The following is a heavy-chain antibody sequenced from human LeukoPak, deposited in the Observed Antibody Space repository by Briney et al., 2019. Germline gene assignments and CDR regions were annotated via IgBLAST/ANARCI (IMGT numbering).Heavy chain of an antibody. J-gene: IGHJ3*02. CDR3: AREGGGYSGYDDVVYAFDI. CDR1: GGSISSYY. Sequence: SETLSLTCTVSGGSISSYYWSWIRQPAGKGLEWIGRIYTSGSTNYNPSLKSRVTISVGTSKNQFSLKLSSVTAADTAVYYCAREGGGYSGYDDVVYAFDIWGQGTMVTVSS. CDR2: IYTSGST. D-gene: IGHD5-12*01. V-gene: IGHV4-4*07.